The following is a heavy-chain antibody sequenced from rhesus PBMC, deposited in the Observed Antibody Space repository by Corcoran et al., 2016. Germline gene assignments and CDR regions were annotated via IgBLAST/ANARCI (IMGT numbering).Heavy chain of an antibody. Sequence: QVQLQESGPGLVKPSETLSLTCAVSGGSISRGYGWGWSRPPPGKGLEWIGHIYGSIGSTYYNPSLKSRVTISKDTSKNQFSLKLSSVTAADTAVYYCARGTPLKFFDYWGQGVLVTVSS. CDR3: ARGTPLKFFDY. J-gene: IGHJ4*01. V-gene: IGHV4S7*01. CDR1: GGSISRGYG. CDR2: IYGSIGST.